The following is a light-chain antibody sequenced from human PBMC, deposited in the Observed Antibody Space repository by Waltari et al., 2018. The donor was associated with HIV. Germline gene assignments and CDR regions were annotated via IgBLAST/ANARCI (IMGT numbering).Light chain of an antibody. V-gene: IGLV2-11*01. CDR3: CSYAGVYTRWV. CDR2: DVT. CDR1: SGDVGGYKY. Sequence: QSALTQPRSVSGSPGQSISISCTGTSGDVGGYKYVSWYQQYPGEVPKLMIYDVTKRPSGVPDRFSGSKSGNTASLTISGLQAEDEADYYCCSYAGVYTRWVFGGGTKLTVL. J-gene: IGLJ3*02.